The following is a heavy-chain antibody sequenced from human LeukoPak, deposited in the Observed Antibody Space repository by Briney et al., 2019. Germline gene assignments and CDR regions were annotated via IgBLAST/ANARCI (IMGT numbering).Heavy chain of an antibody. V-gene: IGHV4-4*07. D-gene: IGHD4-17*01. CDR1: GGSISSYY. CDR3: ARDRDYGDYEGGAFDI. J-gene: IGHJ3*02. Sequence: SETLSLTRTVSGGSISSYYWSWIRQPAAKGLEWIGRIYTSGSTNYNPSLKSRVTMSVDTSKNQFSLKLSSVTAADTAVYYCARDRDYGDYEGGAFDIWGQGTMVTVSS. CDR2: IYTSGST.